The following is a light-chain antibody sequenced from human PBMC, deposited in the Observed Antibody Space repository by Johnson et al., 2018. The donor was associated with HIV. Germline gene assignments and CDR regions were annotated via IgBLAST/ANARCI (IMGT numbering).Light chain of an antibody. CDR1: SSNIGNNY. Sequence: QSVLTQPPSVSAAPGQKVTISCSGSSSNIGNNYVSWYQQLPGTAPKLLIYENNKRPSGIPDRFSGSKSGTSATMGITGLQTGDEADYYCGTWDSSLSVYVFVTGTMVTVL. CDR2: ENN. V-gene: IGLV1-51*02. CDR3: GTWDSSLSVYV. J-gene: IGLJ1*01.